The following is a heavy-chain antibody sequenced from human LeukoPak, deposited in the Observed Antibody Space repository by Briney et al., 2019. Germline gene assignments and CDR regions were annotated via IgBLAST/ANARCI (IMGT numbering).Heavy chain of an antibody. CDR1: GYTLTELS. Sequence: GASVKVSCKVSGYTLTELSMHWVRQAPGKGLEWMGGFDPEDGETIYAQKFQGRVTMTEDTSTDTAYMELSSLRSEDTAVYYCARDLGVRGVQAYYFDYWGQGTLVTVSS. CDR2: FDPEDGET. D-gene: IGHD3-10*01. CDR3: ARDLGVRGVQAYYFDY. V-gene: IGHV1-24*01. J-gene: IGHJ4*02.